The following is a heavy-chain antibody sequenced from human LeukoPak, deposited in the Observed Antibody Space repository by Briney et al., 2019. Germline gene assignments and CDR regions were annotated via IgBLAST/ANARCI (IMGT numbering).Heavy chain of an antibody. CDR1: GGSISSGSYY. Sequence: SETLSLTCTVSGGSISSGSYYWSWIRQPAGKGLEWIGRIYTSGSTNYNPSLKSRVTISVDTSKNQFSLKLSSVTAADTAVYYCARETSGSSIDYWGQGTLVTVSS. V-gene: IGHV4-61*02. CDR2: IYTSGST. J-gene: IGHJ4*02. CDR3: ARETSGSSIDY. D-gene: IGHD1-26*01.